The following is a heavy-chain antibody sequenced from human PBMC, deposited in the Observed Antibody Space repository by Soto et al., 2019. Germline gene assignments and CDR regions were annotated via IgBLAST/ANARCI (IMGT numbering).Heavy chain of an antibody. CDR1: GGSISSYY. J-gene: IGHJ4*02. CDR2: IYYSGST. D-gene: IGHD6-13*01. V-gene: IGHV4-59*01. CDR3: ARVGGIATLDY. Sequence: QVQLQESGPGLVKPSETLSLTCTVSGGSISSYYWSWIRQPPGKGLEWIGYIYYSGSTNYNPSLKSRVTISVDTSKNQFSLKLSSVTAADTAVYSCARVGGIATLDYWGQGTLVTVSS.